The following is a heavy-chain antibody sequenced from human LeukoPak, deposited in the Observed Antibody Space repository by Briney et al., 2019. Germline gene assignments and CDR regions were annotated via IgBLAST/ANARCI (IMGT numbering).Heavy chain of an antibody. CDR2: INPNSGGT. D-gene: IGHD3-3*01. Sequence: ASVKVSCKASGYTFTGYYMHWVRQAPGQGLEWMGWINPNSGGTNYAQKFQGRVTMTRDTSISTAYMELSRLRSDDTAVYYCARGGGPGTIFGVVIILSPYFDYWGQGTLVTVSS. V-gene: IGHV1-2*02. J-gene: IGHJ4*02. CDR3: ARGGGPGTIFGVVIILSPYFDY. CDR1: GYTFTGYY.